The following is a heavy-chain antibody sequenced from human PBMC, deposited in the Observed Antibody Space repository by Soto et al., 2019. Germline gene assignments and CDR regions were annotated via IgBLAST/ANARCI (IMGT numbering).Heavy chain of an antibody. CDR1: GFSLSTSGVG. Sequence: QITLKESGPTLVKPTQTLTLTCTFSGFSLSTSGVGVGWIRQPPGKALEWLALIYWDDDKRYSPSLKSRLTITKDTSKNQVVLTMTNMDPVDTATYYCAPQSSSWYYFDYWGQGTLVTVSS. CDR2: IYWDDDK. V-gene: IGHV2-5*02. J-gene: IGHJ4*02. D-gene: IGHD6-13*01. CDR3: APQSSSWYYFDY.